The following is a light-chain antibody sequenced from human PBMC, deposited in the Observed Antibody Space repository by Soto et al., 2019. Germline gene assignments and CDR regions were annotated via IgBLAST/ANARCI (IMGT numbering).Light chain of an antibody. CDR2: GVS. CDR1: RSDIGSYNY. J-gene: IGLJ1*01. CDR3: ISYTGSSTSYV. V-gene: IGLV2-14*01. Sequence: QSVLAQPASVSLSPGRSITISCIGTRSDIGSYNYVAWYQQFPGKTAKILIYGVSNRPSGVSSRFSGSKSGNTASLTISGLQAEDEADYYCISYTGSSTSYVFGSGTKVTVL.